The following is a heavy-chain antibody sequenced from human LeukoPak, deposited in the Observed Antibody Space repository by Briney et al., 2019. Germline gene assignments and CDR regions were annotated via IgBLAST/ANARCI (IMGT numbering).Heavy chain of an antibody. V-gene: IGHV3-23*01. CDR2: ISVTGGST. CDR3: AKGSSIVGERD. J-gene: IGHJ4*02. CDR1: GFTFSSYA. D-gene: IGHD1-26*01. Sequence: GGSLRLSCAASGFTFSSYAMSWVRQAPGKGLEWVSTISVTGGSTYYADSVKGRFTISRDNSKNTLYLQMNSLRAEDTAVYYCAKGSSIVGERDWGQGTLVTVSS.